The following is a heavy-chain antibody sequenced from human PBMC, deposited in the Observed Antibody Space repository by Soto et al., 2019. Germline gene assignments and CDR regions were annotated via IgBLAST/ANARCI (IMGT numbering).Heavy chain of an antibody. J-gene: IGHJ4*02. CDR1: GYTFTGYY. CDR3: ARGLTTRSPFDY. CDR2: INPNSGGT. V-gene: IGHV1-2*04. Sequence: SVKLTCKASGYTFTGYYMHWVRQAPGQGLEWMGWINPNSGGTNYAQKFQGWVTMTRDTSISTAYMELSRLRSDDTAVYYCARGLTTRSPFDYWGQGTLVTVSS. D-gene: IGHD4-4*01.